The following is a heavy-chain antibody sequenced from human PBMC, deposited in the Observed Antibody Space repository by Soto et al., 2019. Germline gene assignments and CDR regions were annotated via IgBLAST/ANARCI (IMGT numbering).Heavy chain of an antibody. CDR1: GFDFNIYW. CDR3: VEEGGVGTAY. J-gene: IGHJ4*02. D-gene: IGHD1-1*01. CDR2: INQDGTSA. Sequence: VQLVESGGGLVQPGGSLRLSCATSGFDFNIYWMHWARQVPGKGLVWLSRINQDGTSAGYADSVRGRSTISRGNAKKTVYLQMNSLRVEDTAVYYCVEEGGVGTAYWGQGALVTVAS. V-gene: IGHV3-74*01.